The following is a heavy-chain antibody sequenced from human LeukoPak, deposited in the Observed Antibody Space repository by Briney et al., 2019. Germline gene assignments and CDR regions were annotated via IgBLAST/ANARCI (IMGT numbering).Heavy chain of an antibody. CDR2: ISSSSSTI. V-gene: IGHV3-48*01. J-gene: IGHJ4*02. D-gene: IGHD5-18*01. CDR3: AREERVYSYGHDY. CDR1: GFTFSSYS. Sequence: PGGSLRLSCAASGFTFSSYSMNWVRQAPGKGLEWVSYISSSSSTIYYADSVKGRFTISRDNAKNSLYLQMNSLRAEDTDVYYCAREERVYSYGHDYWSQGTLVTVSS.